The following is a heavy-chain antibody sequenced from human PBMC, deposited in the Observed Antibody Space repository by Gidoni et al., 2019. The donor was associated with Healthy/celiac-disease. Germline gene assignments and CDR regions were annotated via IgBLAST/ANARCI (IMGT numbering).Heavy chain of an antibody. Sequence: QVTLKESGPVLVKPTETLPLTCTVSGFSLSNARMGVSWFRQPPGKALEWIVHIFSNDEHSSSTSLKSRLTIYKDTSKSQVVLTMTNMDPVDTATYYCARTSSGSYYFFDYWGQGTLVTVSS. V-gene: IGHV2-26*01. CDR3: ARTSSGSYYFFDY. CDR2: IFSNDEH. CDR1: GFSLSNARMG. J-gene: IGHJ4*02. D-gene: IGHD1-26*01.